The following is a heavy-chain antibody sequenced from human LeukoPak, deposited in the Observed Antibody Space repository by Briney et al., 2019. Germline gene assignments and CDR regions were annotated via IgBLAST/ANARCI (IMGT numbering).Heavy chain of an antibody. D-gene: IGHD5-24*01. V-gene: IGHV4-59*01. CDR3: ARGDGYNWEFYFDY. J-gene: IGHJ4*02. CDR1: GGSISNYY. Sequence: KSSETLSLTCTVSGGSISNYYWSWIRQPPGKGLEWIAYIYYSGSAKYNPYLKSRVTISLDTSKNQFSLKLTSVTAADTALYYCARGDGYNWEFYFDYWGQGTLVTVSS. CDR2: IYYSGSA.